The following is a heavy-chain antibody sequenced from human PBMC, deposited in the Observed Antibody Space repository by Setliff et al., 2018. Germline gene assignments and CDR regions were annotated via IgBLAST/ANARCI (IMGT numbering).Heavy chain of an antibody. D-gene: IGHD1-26*01. J-gene: IGHJ4*02. V-gene: IGHV4-31*03. CDR2: IYYTGRT. Sequence: PSETLSLTCTVSGDSISNGRIYWSWLRQRPGKGLEWIGYIYYTGRTSFNPSLRSRPALSLDTSENQSSLTLTSVTAADTAVYYCARGAKWGDFLNYFDYWGQGALVTVSS. CDR1: GDSISNGRIY. CDR3: ARGAKWGDFLNYFDY.